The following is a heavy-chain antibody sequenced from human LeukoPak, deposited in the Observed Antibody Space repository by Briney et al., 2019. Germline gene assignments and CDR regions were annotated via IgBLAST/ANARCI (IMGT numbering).Heavy chain of an antibody. J-gene: IGHJ4*02. CDR1: GGSISGYY. CDR3: AREGSGWYALDY. V-gene: IGHV4-59*01. Sequence: SETLSLTCTVSGGSISGYYWSWIRQPPGKGLEYIGYIYDCGITNYNPTLKSRVTISSDTSKNQFSLKVTSVTAADTAVYYCAREGSGWYALDYWGQGTLVTVSS. D-gene: IGHD6-19*01. CDR2: IYDCGIT.